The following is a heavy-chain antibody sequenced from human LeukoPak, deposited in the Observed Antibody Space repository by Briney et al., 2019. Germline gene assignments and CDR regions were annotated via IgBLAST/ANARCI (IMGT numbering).Heavy chain of an antibody. V-gene: IGHV3-23*01. J-gene: IGHJ4*02. CDR2: ISGSGGST. Sequence: GGSLRLSCAASGCTFDDYGMSWVRQAPGKGLEWVSAISGSGGSTYYADSVKGRFTISRDNSKNTLYLQMNSLRAEDTAVYYCAKPSPSGSYYVAKARPYFDYWGQGTLVTVSS. CDR3: AKPSPSGSYYVAKARPYFDY. D-gene: IGHD1-26*01. CDR1: GCTFDDYG.